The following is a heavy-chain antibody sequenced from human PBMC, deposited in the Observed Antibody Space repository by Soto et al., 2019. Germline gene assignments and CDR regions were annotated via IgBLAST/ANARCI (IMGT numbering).Heavy chain of an antibody. Sequence: GGSLRLSCAASGFTFSSYSMNWVRQAPGKGLEWVSSISSSSSYIYYADSVKGRFTISRDNAKNSLYLQMNSLRAEDTAVYYCAKDRSSSSSGFLYYYYYYGIDVWGQGTTVTVSS. D-gene: IGHD6-6*01. CDR2: ISSSSSYI. CDR1: GFTFSSYS. J-gene: IGHJ6*02. V-gene: IGHV3-21*01. CDR3: AKDRSSSSSGFLYYYYYYGIDV.